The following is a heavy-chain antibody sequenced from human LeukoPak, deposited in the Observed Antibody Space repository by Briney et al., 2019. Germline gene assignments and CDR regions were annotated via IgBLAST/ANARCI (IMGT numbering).Heavy chain of an antibody. CDR1: GGSISSYY. CDR3: ARLSRMLGRSSEFDY. CDR2: IYYSGST. J-gene: IGHJ4*02. V-gene: IGHV4-59*08. D-gene: IGHD6-25*01. Sequence: SETLSLTCTVSGGSISSYYWSWIRQPPGKGLEWIGYIYYSGSTYYNPSLKSRVTISVDTSKNQFSLKLSSVTAADTAVYYCARLSRMLGRSSEFDYWGQGTLVTVSS.